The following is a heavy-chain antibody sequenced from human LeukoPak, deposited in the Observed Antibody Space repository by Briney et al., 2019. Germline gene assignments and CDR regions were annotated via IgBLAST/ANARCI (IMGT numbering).Heavy chain of an antibody. CDR2: ISGSGGST. CDR1: GFTFISYA. CDR3: AGGPDYYGSGSYYNGVRDY. D-gene: IGHD3-10*01. J-gene: IGHJ4*02. V-gene: IGHV3-23*01. Sequence: GGSLRLSCADSGFTFISYAMSWVRQAPGKGLEWVSAISGSGGSTYYADSVKGRFTISRDNSKNTLYLQMNSLRAEDTAVYYCAGGPDYYGSGSYYNGVRDYWGQGTLVTVSS.